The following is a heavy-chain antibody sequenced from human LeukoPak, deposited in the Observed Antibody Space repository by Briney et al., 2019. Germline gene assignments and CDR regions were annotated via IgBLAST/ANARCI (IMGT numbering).Heavy chain of an antibody. CDR2: INPNSGGT. CDR3: ARPITMVRGVFDAFDI. D-gene: IGHD3-10*01. CDR1: GYTFTGHY. J-gene: IGHJ3*02. Sequence: ASVKVSCKASGYTFTGHYMHWVRQAPGQGLEWMGWINPNSGGTNYAQKFQGRVTMTRDTSISTAYMELSRLRSDDTAVYYCARPITMVRGVFDAFDIWGQGTMVTVSS. V-gene: IGHV1-2*02.